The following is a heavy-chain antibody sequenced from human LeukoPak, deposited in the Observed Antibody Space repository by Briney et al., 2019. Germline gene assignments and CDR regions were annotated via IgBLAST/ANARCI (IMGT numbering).Heavy chain of an antibody. Sequence: GGSLRLSCAASGFTFSSYSMNWVRQAPGKGLEWVSYISISSSTIYYADSVKGRFTISRDNAKNSLYLQMNSLRAEDTAVYYCARDQETTVTPYYFDYWGQGTLVTVSS. CDR1: GFTFSSYS. D-gene: IGHD4-11*01. CDR3: ARDQETTVTPYYFDY. V-gene: IGHV3-48*01. CDR2: ISISSSTI. J-gene: IGHJ4*02.